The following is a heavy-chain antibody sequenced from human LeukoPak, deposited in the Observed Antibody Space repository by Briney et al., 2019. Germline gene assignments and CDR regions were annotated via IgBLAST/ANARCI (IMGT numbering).Heavy chain of an antibody. J-gene: IGHJ4*02. V-gene: IGHV4-34*01. Sequence: SETLSLTCAVYGGSFSGYYLSWIRQPPGKGLEWIGEINHSGSTNYNPSLKSRVTISVDTSKNQFSLKLSSVTAADTAVYYCARNPGYYYDSSGYYRYYFDYWGQGTLVTVSS. CDR1: GGSFSGYY. D-gene: IGHD3-22*01. CDR3: ARNPGYYYDSSGYYRYYFDY. CDR2: INHSGST.